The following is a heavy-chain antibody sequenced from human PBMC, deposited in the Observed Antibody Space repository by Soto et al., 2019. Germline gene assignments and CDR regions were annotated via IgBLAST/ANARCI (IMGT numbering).Heavy chain of an antibody. Sequence: SGTLSLTGSVPGDAIRSYYWSWIRQPPGKGLEWIGYSYYSGYTSYNPSLKSRVTISVDTSKNQFSLKLNSVTAADTAVYYCARCFSGNYPSRPEEKYYFDSWGQGTLVTVSS. CDR2: SYYSGYT. CDR1: GDAIRSYY. CDR3: ARCFSGNYPSRPEEKYYFDS. J-gene: IGHJ4*02. D-gene: IGHD1-26*01. V-gene: IGHV4-59*01.